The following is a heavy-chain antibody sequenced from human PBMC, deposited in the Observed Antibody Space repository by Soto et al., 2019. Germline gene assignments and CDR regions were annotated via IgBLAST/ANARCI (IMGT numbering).Heavy chain of an antibody. CDR3: AAETKLRFLEWLSPYYYYGMDV. CDR1: GFTFTSSA. V-gene: IGHV1-58*01. CDR2: IVVGSGNT. J-gene: IGHJ6*02. D-gene: IGHD3-3*01. Sequence: SVKVSCKASGFTFTSSAVQWVRQARGQRLEWIGWIVVGSGNTNYAQKFQERVTITRDMSTSTAYMELSSLRSEDTAVYYCAAETKLRFLEWLSPYYYYGMDVWGQGTTVTVSS.